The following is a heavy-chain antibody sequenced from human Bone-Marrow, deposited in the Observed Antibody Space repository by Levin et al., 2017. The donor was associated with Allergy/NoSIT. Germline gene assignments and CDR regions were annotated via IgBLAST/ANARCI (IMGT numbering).Heavy chain of an antibody. J-gene: IGHJ4*02. CDR1: GFSFISFT. D-gene: IGHD3-22*01. V-gene: IGHV1-3*01. CDR2: INPGDGGT. CDR3: SSHSSGRGNF. Sequence: ASVKVSCKASGFSFISFTTHWVRQAPGQRPEWMGWINPGDGGTKYSQKFQDRFTITSDTSASTAYMELSSLTFEDTAFYYCSSHSSGRGNFWGQGTLVTVSS.